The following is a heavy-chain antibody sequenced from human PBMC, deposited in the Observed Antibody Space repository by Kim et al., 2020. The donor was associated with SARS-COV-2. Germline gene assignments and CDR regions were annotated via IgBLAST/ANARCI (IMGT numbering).Heavy chain of an antibody. J-gene: IGHJ5*02. Sequence: QKFQGRVTITADESTSTAYMELGSLRSEDTAVYYCAGGRGQQLVRARFDPWGQGTLVTVSS. V-gene: IGHV1-69*01. D-gene: IGHD6-13*01. CDR3: AGGRGQQLVRARFDP.